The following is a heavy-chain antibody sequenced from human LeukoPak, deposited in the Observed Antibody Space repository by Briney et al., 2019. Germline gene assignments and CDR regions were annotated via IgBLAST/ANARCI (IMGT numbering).Heavy chain of an antibody. CDR2: ISGGGGCT. J-gene: IGHJ6*02. Sequence: PGGSLRLSCAASRFTFNSYAMSWVRQAPGKGLEWVSSISGGGGCTFYASSVRGRFAISRDTSKNTVFLQMNGLRAEDTAIYYCAKWAENFYSLQVWGQGTTVTVSS. CDR3: AKWAENFYSLQV. V-gene: IGHV3-23*01. D-gene: IGHD2-15*01. CDR1: RFTFNSYA.